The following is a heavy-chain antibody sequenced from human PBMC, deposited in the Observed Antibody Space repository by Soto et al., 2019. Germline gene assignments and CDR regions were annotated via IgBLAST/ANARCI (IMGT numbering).Heavy chain of an antibody. J-gene: IGHJ4*02. D-gene: IGHD1-7*01. CDR3: ARGKLELRSPFDY. V-gene: IGHV1-3*01. Sequence: GASVKVSCKASGYTFTSYAMHWVRQAPGQRLEWMGWINAGNGNTKYSQKFQGRVTITRDTSASTAYMELSSLRSEDTAVYYCARGKLELRSPFDYWGQGTLVTVSS. CDR2: INAGNGNT. CDR1: GYTFTSYA.